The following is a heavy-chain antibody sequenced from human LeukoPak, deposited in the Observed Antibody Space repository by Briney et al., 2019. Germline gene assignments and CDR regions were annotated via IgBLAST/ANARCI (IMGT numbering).Heavy chain of an antibody. J-gene: IGHJ4*02. D-gene: IGHD6-13*01. CDR2: ISGSGGST. V-gene: IGHV3-23*01. CDR1: GFNFSIYS. Sequence: GGSLRLSCAASGFNFSIYSTDWVRQAPGKGLKWVSAISGSGGSTYYADSVKGRFTISRDNSKNTLYLQMNSLRAEDTAVYYCAKRGITAASNNYYFDYWGQGTLVTVSS. CDR3: AKRGITAASNNYYFDY.